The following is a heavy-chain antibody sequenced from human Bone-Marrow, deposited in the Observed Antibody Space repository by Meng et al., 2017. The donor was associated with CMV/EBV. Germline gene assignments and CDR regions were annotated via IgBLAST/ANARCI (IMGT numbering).Heavy chain of an antibody. CDR1: GYTFTNFG. J-gene: IGHJ5*02. V-gene: IGHV1-2*02. Sequence: ASVKVSCKTSGYTFTNFGVSWVRQAPGQGLEWMGWINPNSGGTNYAQKFQGRVTMTRDTSISTAYMELSRLRSDDTAVYYCAREYQLLYNWFDPWGQGTLVTVSS. D-gene: IGHD2-2*01. CDR2: INPNSGGT. CDR3: AREYQLLYNWFDP.